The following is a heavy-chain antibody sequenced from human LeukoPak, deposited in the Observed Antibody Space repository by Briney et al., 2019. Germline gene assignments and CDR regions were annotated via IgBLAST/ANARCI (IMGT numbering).Heavy chain of an antibody. V-gene: IGHV3-21*01. CDR3: ARDYYYDSSGYSGR. Sequence: GGSLRLSCAASGFTFSNYKMNWVRQAPGKGLEWVSSISDTSSYIYYADSVKGRFTLSRDNAKNSLYLQMNSLRAEDTAVYYCARDYYYDSSGYSGRWGQGTLVTVSS. CDR1: GFTFSNYK. D-gene: IGHD3-22*01. J-gene: IGHJ4*02. CDR2: ISDTSSYI.